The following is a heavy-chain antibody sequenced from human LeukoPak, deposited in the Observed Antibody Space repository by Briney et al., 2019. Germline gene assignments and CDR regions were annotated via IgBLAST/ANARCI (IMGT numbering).Heavy chain of an antibody. J-gene: IGHJ6*02. D-gene: IGHD5-18*01. CDR3: ARDAVDTANAV. CDR2: IKQDGSDR. V-gene: IGHV3-7*01. CDR1: GFTFRNYW. Sequence: GGSLRLSCAASGFTFRNYWMSWVRQAPGTGLEWVANIKQDGSDRNYVTSVRGRFTISRDNAKNTLYLQMNSLRAEDTAVYYCARDAVDTANAVWGQGTAVTVSS.